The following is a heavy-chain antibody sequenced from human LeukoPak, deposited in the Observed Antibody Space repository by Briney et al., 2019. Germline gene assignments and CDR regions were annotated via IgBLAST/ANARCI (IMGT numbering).Heavy chain of an antibody. CDR1: GASFSDYC. Sequence: PSETLSLTCAVYGASFSDYCWSWIRQPPGKGLEWIGEINRGGSTAYNPSLRSRVTISLDTSNNQFSLKLRSVTAADTAVYYCARGYGSGSYYSYWGQGTLVAVSS. D-gene: IGHD3-10*01. CDR2: INRGGST. J-gene: IGHJ4*02. V-gene: IGHV4-34*01. CDR3: ARGYGSGSYYSY.